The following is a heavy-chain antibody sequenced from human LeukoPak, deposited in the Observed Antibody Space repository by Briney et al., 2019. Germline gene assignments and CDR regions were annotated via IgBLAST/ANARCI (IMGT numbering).Heavy chain of an antibody. CDR3: ARVRCSRGACYLDY. V-gene: IGHV3-21*06. Sequence: GGSLRLSCAPSGFTFGGFYMNWVRQAPGKGLEWVSTIRGSTFYVYYAASVEGRFTISRDNTKNSLSLPMNSLRAEDTAVYYCARVRCSRGACYLDYWGQGTLVTVSS. CDR1: GFTFGGFY. CDR2: IRGSTFYV. J-gene: IGHJ4*02. D-gene: IGHD2-15*01.